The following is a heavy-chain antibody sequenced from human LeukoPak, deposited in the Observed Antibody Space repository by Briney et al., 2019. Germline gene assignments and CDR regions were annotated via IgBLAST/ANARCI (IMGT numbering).Heavy chain of an antibody. CDR3: ARDPAGAPYIDY. J-gene: IGHJ4*02. D-gene: IGHD1-14*01. CDR2: IRQDGSEK. V-gene: IGHV3-7*01. Sequence: GGSLRLSCAASGFTFSSYWMSWVRQAPGKGLGWVANIRQDGSEKYYVDSVKGRFTISRDNAKNSLYLQMNSLRAEDTAVYYCARDPAGAPYIDYWGQGTLVTVSS. CDR1: GFTFSSYW.